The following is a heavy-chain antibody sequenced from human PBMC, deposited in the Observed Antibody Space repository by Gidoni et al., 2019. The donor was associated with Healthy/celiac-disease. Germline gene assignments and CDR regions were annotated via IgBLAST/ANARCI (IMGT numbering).Heavy chain of an antibody. Sequence: VQLVETGGGLIQPGGSLRLSCAASGLTVSSNYMSWVRQAPGKGLEWVSVIYSGGSTSYADSVKGRFTISRDNSKNTLYLQMNSLRAEDTAVYYCARHSKGNPYDYWGQGTLVTVSS. J-gene: IGHJ4*02. D-gene: IGHD4-4*01. CDR2: IYSGGST. CDR1: GLTVSSNY. V-gene: IGHV3-53*02. CDR3: ARHSKGNPYDY.